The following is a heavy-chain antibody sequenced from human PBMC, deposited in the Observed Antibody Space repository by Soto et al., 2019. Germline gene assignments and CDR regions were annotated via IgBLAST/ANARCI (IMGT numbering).Heavy chain of an antibody. Sequence: ASVKGSCKASGYTITSYDINWVRQATGQGLEWMGWMNPNSGNTGYAQKFQGRVTMTRNTSISTAYMELSSLRSEDTAVYYCARVPRGDILTGYYPHPDAFDIWGQGTMVTVSS. J-gene: IGHJ3*02. D-gene: IGHD3-9*01. V-gene: IGHV1-8*01. CDR1: GYTITSYD. CDR3: ARVPRGDILTGYYPHPDAFDI. CDR2: MNPNSGNT.